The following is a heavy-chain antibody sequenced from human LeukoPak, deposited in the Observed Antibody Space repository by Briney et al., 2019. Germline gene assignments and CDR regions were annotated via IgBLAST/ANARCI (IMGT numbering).Heavy chain of an antibody. D-gene: IGHD1-20*01. CDR2: FDPEDGET. Sequence: ASVKVSCKVSGYTLTELSMHWVRQAPGKGLEWMGGFDPEDGETIYAQKFQGRVTMTEDTSTDTAYMELSSLRSEDTAVYYCATGGGGVTGTVSYDYWGQGTLVTVSS. J-gene: IGHJ4*02. V-gene: IGHV1-24*01. CDR1: GYTLTELS. CDR3: ATGGGGVTGTVSYDY.